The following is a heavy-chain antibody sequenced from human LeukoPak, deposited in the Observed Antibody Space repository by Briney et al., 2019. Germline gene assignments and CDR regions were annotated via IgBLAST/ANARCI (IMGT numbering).Heavy chain of an antibody. J-gene: IGHJ3*02. CDR1: GYTFTGYY. Sequence: ASVKVSCKASGYTFTGYYMHWVRQAPGQGLEWMGWINPNSDGTNYAQKFQGRVTMTRDTSISTAYMELSRLRSDDTAVYYCAREPFGVVISPRAFDIWGQGTMVTVSS. V-gene: IGHV1-2*02. D-gene: IGHD3-3*01. CDR3: AREPFGVVISPRAFDI. CDR2: INPNSDGT.